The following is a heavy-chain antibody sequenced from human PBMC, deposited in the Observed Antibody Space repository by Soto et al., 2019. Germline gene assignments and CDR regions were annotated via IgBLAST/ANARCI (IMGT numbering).Heavy chain of an antibody. V-gene: IGHV4-39*01. CDR3: ASPPLDDSGYFDL. J-gene: IGHJ2*01. CDR2: IYYSGST. Sequence: NPSETLSLTCTVSGGSISSSSYYWGWIRQPPGKGLEWIGSIYYSGSTYYNPSLKLRVTISVDTSKNHFSLKLSSVTAADTAVYYCASPPLDDSGYFDLWGRGTLVTVSS. D-gene: IGHD3-10*01. CDR1: GGSISSSSYY.